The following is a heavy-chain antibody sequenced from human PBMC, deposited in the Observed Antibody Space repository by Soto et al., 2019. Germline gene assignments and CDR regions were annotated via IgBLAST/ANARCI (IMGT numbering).Heavy chain of an antibody. D-gene: IGHD1-26*01. CDR3: AREGYEVGATAEAYYFDY. Sequence: ASVKVSCKASGGTFSSYEISWVRQAPGQGLEWMGGIIPIFGTANYAQKFQGRVTITADESTSTAYMELSSLRSEDTAVYYCAREGYEVGATAEAYYFDYWGQGTLVTVSS. CDR1: GGTFSSYE. J-gene: IGHJ4*02. CDR2: IIPIFGTA. V-gene: IGHV1-69*13.